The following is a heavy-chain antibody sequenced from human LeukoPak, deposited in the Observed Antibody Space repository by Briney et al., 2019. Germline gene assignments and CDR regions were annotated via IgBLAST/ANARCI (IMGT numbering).Heavy chain of an antibody. CDR3: GSMTWDDS. Sequence: GGSLRLSCAASGFTFSSYGMNWVRQAPGKGLEWVSYISSSGTTIYYADSVKGRFTISRDNAKNSLYLQMNSLRAEHTAVYYCGSMTWDDSWGQGALVTVSS. CDR1: GFTFSSYG. V-gene: IGHV3-48*03. J-gene: IGHJ4*02. CDR2: ISSSGTTI. D-gene: IGHD6-13*01.